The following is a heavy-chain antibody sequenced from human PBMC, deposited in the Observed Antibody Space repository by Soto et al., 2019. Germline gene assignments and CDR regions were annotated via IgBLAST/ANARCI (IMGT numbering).Heavy chain of an antibody. D-gene: IGHD5-18*01. CDR2: ISGSGGST. Sequence: GGSLRLSCAASGFTFSSYAMSWVRQAPGKGLEWVSAISGSGGSTYYADSVKGRFTISRDNSKNTLYLQMNSLRAEDTAVYYFAKESTGYSYGYPYFAFDYWGQGTLVTVSS. J-gene: IGHJ4*02. V-gene: IGHV3-23*01. CDR1: GFTFSSYA. CDR3: AKESTGYSYGYPYFAFDY.